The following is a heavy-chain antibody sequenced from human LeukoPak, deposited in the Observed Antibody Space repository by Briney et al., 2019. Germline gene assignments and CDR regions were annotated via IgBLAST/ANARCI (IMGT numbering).Heavy chain of an antibody. CDR3: ARAGYDYGFFNLDY. D-gene: IGHD5-18*01. CDR2: IYYSGNT. J-gene: IGHJ4*02. Sequence: PSETLSLTCTVSGGSISGYYWSWIRQPPGKGLEWIGYIYYSGNTNYNPSLKSRVTISVDTSKNQFSLKLSSVTAADTALYYCARAGYDYGFFNLDYWGQGTVVSLFS. CDR1: GGSISGYY. V-gene: IGHV4-59*08.